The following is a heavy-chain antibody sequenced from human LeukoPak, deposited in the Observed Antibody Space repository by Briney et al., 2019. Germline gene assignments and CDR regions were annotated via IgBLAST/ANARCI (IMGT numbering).Heavy chain of an antibody. J-gene: IGHJ4*02. CDR1: GFPFSISV. CDR2: ITGGGGGT. D-gene: IGHD4-17*01. CDR3: AKAESTVTTYY. V-gene: IGHV3-23*01. Sequence: PGGSLRLSCAASGFPFSISVMSWVRQTPGKGLEWVSAITGGGGGTDYADSVRGRFIISRDNSKNTLYLQMTSLRVEDTAIYYCAKAESTVTTYYWGQGTLVTVSS.